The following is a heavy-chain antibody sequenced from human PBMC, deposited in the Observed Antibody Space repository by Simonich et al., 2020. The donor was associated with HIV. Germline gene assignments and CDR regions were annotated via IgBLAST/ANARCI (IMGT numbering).Heavy chain of an antibody. Sequence: EVQLVESGGGLVQPGGSLRLSCAASGFTFSSYWMSWVRQAPGKGLGWEANIKQDGREKYYVDSVKGRFTISRDNAKNSLYLQMNSLRAEDTAVYYCARSQYYYDSSGYYFDYWGQGTLVTVSS. D-gene: IGHD3-22*01. CDR1: GFTFSSYW. CDR3: ARSQYYYDSSGYYFDY. V-gene: IGHV3-7*01. J-gene: IGHJ4*02. CDR2: IKQDGREK.